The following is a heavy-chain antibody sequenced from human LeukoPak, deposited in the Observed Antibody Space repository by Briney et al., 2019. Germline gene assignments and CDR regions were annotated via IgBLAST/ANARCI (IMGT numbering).Heavy chain of an antibody. CDR2: IYVADSDT. Sequence: GESLKISCQVSGPTFTSSWVGWVRQLPGKGLEWMGIIYVADSDTKYSPSFEGQVTISADKSIRTAYLQWSSLKASDTAMYYCASALYYSSAFFDYWGQGTLVTVSS. V-gene: IGHV5-51*01. CDR1: GPTFTSSW. CDR3: ASALYYSSAFFDY. D-gene: IGHD3-22*01. J-gene: IGHJ4*02.